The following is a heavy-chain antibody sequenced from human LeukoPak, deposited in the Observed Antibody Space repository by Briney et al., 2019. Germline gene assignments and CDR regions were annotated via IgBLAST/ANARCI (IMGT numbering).Heavy chain of an antibody. Sequence: PGGSLRLSCAASGFTFTSYAMHWVRQAPGKGLDWVSAISSSGDSTYYADSVKGRFTISRDNSKNTLYLQMNSLRAEDTAVYYCAKSGEQQLVRCWLDPWGQGTLVTVSS. CDR3: AKSGEQQLVRCWLDP. V-gene: IGHV3-23*01. J-gene: IGHJ5*02. D-gene: IGHD6-13*01. CDR1: GFTFTSYA. CDR2: ISSSGDST.